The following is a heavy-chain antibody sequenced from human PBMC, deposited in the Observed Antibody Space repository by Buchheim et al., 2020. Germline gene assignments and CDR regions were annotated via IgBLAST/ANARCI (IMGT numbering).Heavy chain of an antibody. CDR1: RFTFSSNS. CDR2: ISGSGGST. J-gene: IGHJ6*04. CDR3: AKVVAFDFWKGMDV. D-gene: IGHD3-3*01. Sequence: VQLLESGGGLVQPGGSLRLSCAASRFTFSSNSMSWVRQAPGKGLEWVSAISGSGGSTYYADSVKGRFTISRDNSKNSLYLQRNSQKAEDTAVYYCAKVVAFDFWKGMDVWGKGTT. V-gene: IGHV3-23*01.